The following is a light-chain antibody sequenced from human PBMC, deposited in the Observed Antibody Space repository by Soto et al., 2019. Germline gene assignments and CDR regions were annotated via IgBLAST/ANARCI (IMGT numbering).Light chain of an antibody. V-gene: IGKV1-39*01. CDR3: QQTYSTLPIT. CDR1: ESIGRH. CDR2: AAS. J-gene: IGKJ5*01. Sequence: DIPMTQSPSSLSASMGDRVTITCRASESIGRHLNWYQQKPGKAPKLLIYAASSLQNGVPSRFRGGGSGTEFTLTISNLQPEDFATYYCQQTYSTLPITFGQGTRLEIK.